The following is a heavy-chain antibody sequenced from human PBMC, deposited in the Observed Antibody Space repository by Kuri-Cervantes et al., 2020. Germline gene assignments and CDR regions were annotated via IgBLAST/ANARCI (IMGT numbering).Heavy chain of an antibody. V-gene: IGHV1-18*01. Sequence: VSVKVSCKASGYTFTSYGISWVRQAPGQGLEWMGWISAYNGNTNYAQKLQGRVTMTTDTSTSTAYMELRSLRSDDTAVYYCARWGLTVTTGGADYWGQGTLVTVSS. CDR3: ARWGLTVTTGGADY. J-gene: IGHJ4*02. CDR1: GYTFTSYG. D-gene: IGHD4-17*01. CDR2: ISAYNGNT.